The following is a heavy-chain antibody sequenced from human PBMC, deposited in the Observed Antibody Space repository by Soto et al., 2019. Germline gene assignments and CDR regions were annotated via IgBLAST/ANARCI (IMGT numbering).Heavy chain of an antibody. CDR2: ISGSGDSS. Sequence: EVQLLESGGGSVQPGGSLRLSCAASGFRFSSYAMRWVRQAPGKGLQWVSGISGSGDSSYYADSVKGRFTISRDNSKNTLFLQMNSLRAEDTAVYYCAKVGDIAEVNRGVDYWGQGTLVTVSS. CDR3: AKVGDIAEVNRGVDY. J-gene: IGHJ4*02. V-gene: IGHV3-23*01. CDR1: GFRFSSYA.